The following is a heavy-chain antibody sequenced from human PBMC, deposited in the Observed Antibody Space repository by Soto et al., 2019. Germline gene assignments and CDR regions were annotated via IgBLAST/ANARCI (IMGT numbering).Heavy chain of an antibody. CDR1: GFTFSGYL. CDR3: ARNSRWALDC. CDR2: IKPDGSEK. D-gene: IGHD4-17*01. V-gene: IGHV3-7*03. J-gene: IGHJ4*02. Sequence: GGSLRLSCAASGFTFSGYLMSWVRQSPGKGLEWVANIKPDGSEKYYVDSVKGRFTISRDNAKNSLYLQMNGLRAEDTAVYYCARNSRWALDCWGQGTLVTVSS.